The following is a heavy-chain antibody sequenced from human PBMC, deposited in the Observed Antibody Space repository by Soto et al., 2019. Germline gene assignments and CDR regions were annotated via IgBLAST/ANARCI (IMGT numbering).Heavy chain of an antibody. CDR2: IYYSGST. J-gene: IGHJ4*02. D-gene: IGHD6-19*01. CDR3: ARLGGITGYSSAWYKFEH. CDR1: GGSVSSSSSY. Sequence: SETLSLTCAVSGGSVSSSSSYWGWIRQPPGKGLEWIGNIYYSGSTYYNPSLKSRVTISVDTSKNQFSLKLSSVTAADTAVYYCARLGGITGYSSAWYKFEHWGQGTLVTVSS. V-gene: IGHV4-39*01.